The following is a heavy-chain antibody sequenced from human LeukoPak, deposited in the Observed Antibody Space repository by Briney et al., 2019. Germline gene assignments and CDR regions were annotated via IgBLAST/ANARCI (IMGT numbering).Heavy chain of an antibody. CDR1: GGSFSGYY. J-gene: IGHJ5*02. V-gene: IGHV4-34*01. Sequence: SETLSLTCAVYGGSFSGYYWSWIRQHPGKGLQWIGEINHSGSTNYNPSLKSRATISVDTSKNQFSLKLSSVTAADTAVYYCANQGYCSSTSCYDYLRFDPWGQGTLVTVSS. CDR3: ANQGYCSSTSCYDYLRFDP. CDR2: INHSGST. D-gene: IGHD2-2*01.